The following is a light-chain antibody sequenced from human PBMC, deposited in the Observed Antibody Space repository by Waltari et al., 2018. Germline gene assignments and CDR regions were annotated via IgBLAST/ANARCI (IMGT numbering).Light chain of an antibody. Sequence: TQMTQSPSTLSASVGDRVTITCRASQSVSSWLAWFQQKPGRTPKLLIYKASTLERGVPSRFSGSGSGTEFTLTISGLQPDDFASYYCQQYDTYPLTFGGGTKMEIK. CDR3: QQYDTYPLT. CDR1: QSVSSW. V-gene: IGKV1-5*03. J-gene: IGKJ4*01. CDR2: KAS.